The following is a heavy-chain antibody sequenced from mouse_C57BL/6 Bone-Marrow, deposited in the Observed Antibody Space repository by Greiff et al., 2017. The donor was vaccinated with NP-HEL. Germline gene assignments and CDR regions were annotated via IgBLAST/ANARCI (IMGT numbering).Heavy chain of an antibody. CDR3: VRPYGSSPWFAY. CDR1: GFTFSDYY. CDR2: ISNGGGST. V-gene: IGHV5-12*01. Sequence: EVKLVESGGGLVQPGGSLKLSCAASGFTFSDYYMYWVRQTPAKRLEWVAYISNGGGSTYYPDTVTGRFTISRDNAKNTLYLQMSRLKSEDTAMYDCVRPYGSSPWFAYWGQGTLVTVSA. D-gene: IGHD1-1*01. J-gene: IGHJ3*01.